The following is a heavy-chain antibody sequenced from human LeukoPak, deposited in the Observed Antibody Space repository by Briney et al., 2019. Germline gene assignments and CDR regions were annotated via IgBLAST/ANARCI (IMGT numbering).Heavy chain of an antibody. J-gene: IGHJ3*02. V-gene: IGHV3-30*04. D-gene: IGHD3-22*01. CDR3: ARATMIVVVTKNDAFDI. Sequence: GRSLRLSCAASGFTFSSYAMHWVRQAPGKGLEWVAVISYDGSNKYYADSVKGRFTISRDNSKNTLYLQMNSLRAEDTAVYYCARATMIVVVTKNDAFDIWGQGTMVTVSS. CDR2: ISYDGSNK. CDR1: GFTFSSYA.